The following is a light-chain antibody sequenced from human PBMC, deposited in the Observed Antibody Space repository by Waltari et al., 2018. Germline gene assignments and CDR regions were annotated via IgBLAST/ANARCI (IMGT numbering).Light chain of an antibody. J-gene: IGLJ2*01. CDR1: SSDVGGYNY. CDR2: EVY. V-gene: IGLV2-8*01. Sequence: QSALTQPPSASGSPGQSVAISCTGTSSDVGGYNYVSWYQQHPGKAPRLMIYEVYKRPSGVTDRFSGSKSGNTASLTVSGLQAEDEADYYCSSYAGRDILVFGGGTRLTVL. CDR3: SSYAGRDILV.